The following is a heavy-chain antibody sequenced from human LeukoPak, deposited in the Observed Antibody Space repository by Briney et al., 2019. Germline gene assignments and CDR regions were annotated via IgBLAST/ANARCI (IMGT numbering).Heavy chain of an antibody. CDR2: IYSGGST. CDR1: GFTVSSNY. CDR3: ARAYYYDSSGYYPL. J-gene: IGHJ4*02. Sequence: GGSLRLSCAASGFTVSSNYMSWVRQAPGKGLEWVSVIYSGGSTYYADSVKGRFTISRDNSKNMLYLQMNSLRAEDTAVYYCARAYYYDSSGYYPLWGQGTLVTVSS. V-gene: IGHV3-53*01. D-gene: IGHD3-22*01.